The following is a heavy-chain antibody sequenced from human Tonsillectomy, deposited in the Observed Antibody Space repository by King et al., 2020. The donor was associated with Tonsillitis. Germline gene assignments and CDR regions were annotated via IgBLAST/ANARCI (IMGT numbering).Heavy chain of an antibody. Sequence: VQLVESGGGLVKPGGSLRLSCTGSGFTFGDYYMTWIRQAPGKGLEWVSYISTTSSFINYADSVKGRFTISRDNAKNSLFLQMNSLRAEDTAVFYCARAPYNWNDGAFDIWGQGTMVTVSS. CDR3: ARAPYNWNDGAFDI. CDR2: ISTTSSFI. D-gene: IGHD1-1*01. CDR1: GFTFGDYY. J-gene: IGHJ3*02. V-gene: IGHV3-11*05.